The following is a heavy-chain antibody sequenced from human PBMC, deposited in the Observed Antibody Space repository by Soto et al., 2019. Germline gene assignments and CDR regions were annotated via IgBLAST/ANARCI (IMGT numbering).Heavy chain of an antibody. Sequence: DVQVLESGGDLVQPGGSLRLSCAASGFTFNTYAMNWVRQAPGKGLEWAPGISATGDTGSYAGSVKGRFTFSRDNSKNTVYLQMNTLRVGDTGVDYCAKDLTRGGLVLPAALDYWGQGTLVTVSS. D-gene: IGHD2-2*01. CDR1: GFTFNTYA. CDR3: AKDLTRGGLVLPAALDY. V-gene: IGHV3-23*01. CDR2: ISATGDTG. J-gene: IGHJ4*02.